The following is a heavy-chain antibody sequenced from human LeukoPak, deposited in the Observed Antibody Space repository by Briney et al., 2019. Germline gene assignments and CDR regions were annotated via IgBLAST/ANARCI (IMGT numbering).Heavy chain of an antibody. CDR1: RNSVSSPGYF. D-gene: IGHD6-19*01. CDR2: IYNSGST. V-gene: IGHV4-31*03. J-gene: IGHJ6*02. CDR3: ARAIAVDPIYHYYYGMDV. Sequence: PSQTLSLTCTVSRNSVSSPGYFWSWIRQHPGKGLEWIGYIYNSGSTYYNPSLKSRITISVDTSKNQFSLKLRSVTAADTAVYYCARAIAVDPIYHYYYGMDVWGQGTTVTVSS.